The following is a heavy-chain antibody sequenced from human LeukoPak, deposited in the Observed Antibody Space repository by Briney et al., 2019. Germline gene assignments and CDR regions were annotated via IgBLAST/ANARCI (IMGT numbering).Heavy chain of an antibody. D-gene: IGHD1-26*01. V-gene: IGHV3-48*03. CDR2: ISSSGSSI. Sequence: GGSQRLSCAASGFTFRNYEMNWVRQAPGKGLEWVSYISSSGSSIYYADSVKGRFTISRDNAKSSLYLQMNSLRAEDTAVYYCARGSGDWFDPWGQGSLVTVSS. CDR3: ARGSGDWFDP. J-gene: IGHJ5*02. CDR1: GFTFRNYE.